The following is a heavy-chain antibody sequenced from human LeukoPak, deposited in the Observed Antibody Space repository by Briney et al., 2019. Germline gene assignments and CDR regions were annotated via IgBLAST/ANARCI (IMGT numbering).Heavy chain of an antibody. CDR2: IWYDRSSK. CDR1: GFSFSSYG. CDR3: ATGFDTTGYHYDCFDY. D-gene: IGHD3-22*01. J-gene: IGHJ4*02. Sequence: GGSLRRSCAASGFSFSSYGMHWVRKAPGKGLEWVAVIWYDRSSKYYADSVKGRFTISRDNSKNTLYLQMNSLRAEDTAVYYCATGFDTTGYHYDCFDYWGQGTLVTVSS. V-gene: IGHV3-33*03.